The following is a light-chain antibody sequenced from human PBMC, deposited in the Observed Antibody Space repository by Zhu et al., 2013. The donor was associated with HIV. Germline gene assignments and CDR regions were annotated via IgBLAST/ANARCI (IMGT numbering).Light chain of an antibody. CDR3: QQYNNWPPIT. V-gene: IGKV3-15*01. Sequence: EVVMTQSPVSLSVSPGETVTLSCRAGQSVRNNVAWYQHKSGQSPRLLIYGATTRATGIPVRFSGSGSGTEFTLTVSSLQSEDFAVYFCQQYNNWPPITFGQGTRLEIK. J-gene: IGKJ5*01. CDR1: QSVRNN. CDR2: GAT.